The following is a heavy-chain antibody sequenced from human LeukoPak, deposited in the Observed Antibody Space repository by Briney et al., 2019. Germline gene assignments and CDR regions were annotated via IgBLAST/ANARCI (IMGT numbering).Heavy chain of an antibody. V-gene: IGHV1-3*01. CDR1: GYTFTSYA. Sequence: ASVKVSCKASGYTFTSYAMHWVRQAPGQRLEWMGWINAGNGNTKYSQKFQGRVTITADKSASTAYMELSSLRSEDTAVYYCARGYCSGGSCLNWFDPWGQGTLVTVSS. CDR3: ARGYCSGGSCLNWFDP. J-gene: IGHJ5*02. CDR2: INAGNGNT. D-gene: IGHD2-15*01.